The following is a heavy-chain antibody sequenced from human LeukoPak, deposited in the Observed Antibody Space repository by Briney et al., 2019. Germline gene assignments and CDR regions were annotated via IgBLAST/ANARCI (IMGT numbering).Heavy chain of an antibody. CDR2: IYHSGST. Sequence: SETLSLTCTVSGGSISSYYWSWIRQPPGKGLEWIGSIYHSGSTYYNPSLKSRVTISVDTSKNQFSLKLSSVTAADTAVYYCARDQSSSSWYAEGMDVWGQGTTVTVSS. CDR1: GGSISSYY. V-gene: IGHV4-59*01. D-gene: IGHD6-13*01. J-gene: IGHJ6*02. CDR3: ARDQSSSSWYAEGMDV.